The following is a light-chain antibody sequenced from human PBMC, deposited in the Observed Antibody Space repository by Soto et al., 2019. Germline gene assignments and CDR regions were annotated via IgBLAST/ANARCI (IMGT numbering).Light chain of an antibody. CDR3: SSYAGSSTYV. Sequence: QSVLNQPASVSGSPGQSITISCTGTNSDVGSYNLVSWYQQHPGKAPKLMIYEVSKRPSGFSNRFSGSKSGNTASLTISGLQAEDEADYYCSSYAGSSTYVFGTGTRSPS. J-gene: IGLJ1*01. CDR2: EVS. CDR1: NSDVGSYNL. V-gene: IGLV2-23*02.